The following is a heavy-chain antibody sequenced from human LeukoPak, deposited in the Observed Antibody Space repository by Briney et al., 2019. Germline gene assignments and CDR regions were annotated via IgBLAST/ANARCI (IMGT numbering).Heavy chain of an antibody. CDR1: GYTFTSYY. D-gene: IGHD2-15*01. CDR2: INPSGGST. Sequence: ASVKVSCKASGYTFTSYYMHWVRQAPGQGLEWMGIINPSGGSTSYAQKFQGRVTMTRDMSTSTVYMELSSLRSEDTAVYYCARVGVVFCAFDIWGQGTMVTVSS. CDR3: ARVGVVFCAFDI. V-gene: IGHV1-46*01. J-gene: IGHJ3*02.